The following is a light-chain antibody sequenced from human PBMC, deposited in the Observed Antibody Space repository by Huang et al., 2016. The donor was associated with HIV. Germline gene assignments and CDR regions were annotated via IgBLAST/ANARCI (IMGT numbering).Light chain of an antibody. Sequence: EIVLTQSPATVSLSPGERATLSCRASQSASTYLAWYQQKPGQVPRLLIYDASNRATGVPARFSGSGSGTDFTLTISSLEPEDFAVYYCQQRDNWPPRGTFGPGTKVDIK. CDR3: QQRDNWPPRGT. V-gene: IGKV3-11*01. CDR1: QSASTY. CDR2: DAS. J-gene: IGKJ3*01.